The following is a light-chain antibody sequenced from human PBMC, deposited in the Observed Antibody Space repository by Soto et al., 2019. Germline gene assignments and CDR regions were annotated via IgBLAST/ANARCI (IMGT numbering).Light chain of an antibody. CDR1: SSDVGGYNY. CDR3: GSYTSSNTLV. Sequence: QSALTQPASVSRSPGQSITISCTGTSSDVGGYNYVSWYQQHPGKAPKLLIYEVTYRPSGVSNRFSGSKSGNTASPTISGLQAEDEADYFCGSYTSSNTLVFGTGTKVTVL. CDR2: EVT. J-gene: IGLJ1*01. V-gene: IGLV2-14*03.